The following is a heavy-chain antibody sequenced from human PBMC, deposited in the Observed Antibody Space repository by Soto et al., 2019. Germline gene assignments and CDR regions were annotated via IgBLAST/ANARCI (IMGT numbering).Heavy chain of an antibody. CDR2: ISAYNGNT. CDR1: GYTFTSYG. CDR3: ARDWGGPYYYYGMDV. J-gene: IGHJ6*02. V-gene: IGHV1-18*01. D-gene: IGHD2-21*01. Sequence: ASVKVSCKASGYTFTSYGISWVRQAPGQGLEWMGWISAYNGNTNYARKLQGRVTMTTDTSTSTAYMELRSLRSDDTAVYYCARDWGGPYYYYGMDVWGQGTTVTVSS.